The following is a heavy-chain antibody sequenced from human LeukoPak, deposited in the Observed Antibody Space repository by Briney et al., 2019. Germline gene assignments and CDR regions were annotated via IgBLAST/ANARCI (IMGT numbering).Heavy chain of an antibody. CDR2: ISSSSSYI. V-gene: IGHV3-21*01. CDR1: GFTFSSYS. Sequence: GRSLRLSCAASGFTFSSYSMNWVRQAPGKGLEWVSSISSSSSYIYYADSVKGRFTISRDNAKNSLYLQMNSLRAEDTAVYYCARGVSSKYYYDSSGYYPDYWGQGTLVTVSS. CDR3: ARGVSSKYYYDSSGYYPDY. D-gene: IGHD3-22*01. J-gene: IGHJ4*02.